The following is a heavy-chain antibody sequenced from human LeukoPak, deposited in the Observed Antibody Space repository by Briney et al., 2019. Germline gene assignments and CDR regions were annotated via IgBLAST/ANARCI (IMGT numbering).Heavy chain of an antibody. CDR3: ARGALYSWEAFDY. J-gene: IGHJ4*02. CDR1: GFTFSSYW. Sequence: GGSLRLSCAASGFTFSSYWMSWVRQAPGKGLEWVANIKQDGSEKYYVDSVKGRFTISRDSAKNSLYLQMNSLRAEDTAVYYCARGALYSWEAFDYWGQGTLVTVSS. CDR2: IKQDGSEK. D-gene: IGHD1-20*01. V-gene: IGHV3-7*01.